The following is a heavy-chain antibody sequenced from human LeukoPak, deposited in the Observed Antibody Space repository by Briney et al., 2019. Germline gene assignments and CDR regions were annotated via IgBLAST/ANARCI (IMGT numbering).Heavy chain of an antibody. V-gene: IGHV4-59*12. CDR1: GGSISSYY. D-gene: IGHD3-10*01. J-gene: IGHJ6*03. CDR3: ARVVVRGVIPPPRLRHFCYMDV. Sequence: SETLSLTCTVSGGSISSYYWSWIRQPPGKGLEWIWYIYYSGSTNYNPSLKSRVTISVDTSKNQFSLKLSSVTAADTAVYYCARVVVRGVIPPPRLRHFCYMDVWGKGTTVTVSS. CDR2: IYYSGST.